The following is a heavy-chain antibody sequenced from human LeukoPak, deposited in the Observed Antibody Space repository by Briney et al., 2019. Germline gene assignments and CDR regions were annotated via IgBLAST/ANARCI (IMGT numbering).Heavy chain of an antibody. Sequence: SETLSLTCAVYGGSFSGYYWSWIRHPPGKGLEWIGEINHSESTNYNPSLKSRVSLSVDTSKNQFSLKVRSVTAEDTAVYYCARHVIYSGVYSYWFDPWGLGTLVTVSS. CDR3: ARHVIYSGVYSYWFDP. CDR1: GGSFSGYY. CDR2: INHSEST. D-gene: IGHD5-12*01. V-gene: IGHV4-34*01. J-gene: IGHJ5*02.